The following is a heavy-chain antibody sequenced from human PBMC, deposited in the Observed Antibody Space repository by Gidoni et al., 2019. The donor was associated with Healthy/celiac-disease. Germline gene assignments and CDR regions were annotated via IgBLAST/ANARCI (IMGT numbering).Heavy chain of an antibody. D-gene: IGHD2-15*01. CDR1: GFTFDDYA. Sequence: EVQLVESGGGLVQPGRSLRLSCAASGFTFDDYAMHWVRQAPGKGLEWVSGISWNSGRIGDADSVKGRFTIYRDNAKNSLYLQMNSLRAEDTALYYCGKGMLRITPDLAIDYWGQGTLVTVSS. V-gene: IGHV3-9*01. CDR2: ISWNSGRI. CDR3: GKGMLRITPDLAIDY. J-gene: IGHJ4*02.